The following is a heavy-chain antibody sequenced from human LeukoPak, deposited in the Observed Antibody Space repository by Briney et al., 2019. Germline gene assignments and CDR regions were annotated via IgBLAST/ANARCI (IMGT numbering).Heavy chain of an antibody. D-gene: IGHD3-10*01. Sequence: SVKVSCKAFGFTFTSSAVQWVRQARGQRLEWIGWIVVGSGNTNYAQKFQERVTITRDMSTSTAYMELSSLRSEDTTVYYCAADPPYMVRGVISQFDPWGQGTLVTVSS. V-gene: IGHV1-58*01. CDR1: GFTFTSSA. CDR2: IVVGSGNT. CDR3: AADPPYMVRGVISQFDP. J-gene: IGHJ5*02.